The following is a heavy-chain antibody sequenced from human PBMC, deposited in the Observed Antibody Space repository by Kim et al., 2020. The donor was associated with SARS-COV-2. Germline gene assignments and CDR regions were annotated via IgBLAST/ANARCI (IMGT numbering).Heavy chain of an antibody. CDR3: ARDREEPLVWYFDL. CDR2: IIPIRGIP. CDR1: GDTFSTYA. D-gene: IGHD6-6*01. V-gene: IGHV1-69*04. Sequence: SVKVSCRASGDTFSTYALSWVRQAPGQGPEWMGRIIPIRGIPNYAQKFQGRVTISADTSTATAYLELRSLRSEDTAVYYCARDREEPLVWYFDLWGRGT. J-gene: IGHJ2*01.